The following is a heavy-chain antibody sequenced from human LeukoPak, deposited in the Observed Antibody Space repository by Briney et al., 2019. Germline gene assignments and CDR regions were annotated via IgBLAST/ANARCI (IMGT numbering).Heavy chain of an antibody. Sequence: PSETLSLTCSVSGGSISSDDYYWSWIRQPPGKGLEWIGYIYYSGSTNYNPSLKSRVTISVDTSKNQFSLKLSSVTAADTAMYYCASHNEGRLDDWGQGTLVTVSS. V-gene: IGHV4-61*08. CDR3: ASHNEGRLDD. D-gene: IGHD1-1*01. CDR2: IYYSGST. J-gene: IGHJ4*02. CDR1: GGSISSDDYY.